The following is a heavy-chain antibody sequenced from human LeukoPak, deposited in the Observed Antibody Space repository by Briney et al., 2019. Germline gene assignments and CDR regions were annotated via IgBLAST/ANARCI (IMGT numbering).Heavy chain of an antibody. J-gene: IGHJ5*02. Sequence: SETLSLTCTVSGGSISSYYWSWIRQPPGKGLEWIGYIYYSGSTNYNPSLKSRVTISVDTSKDQFSLKLSSVTAADTAVYYCARVPYSSGWVRWFDPWGQGTLVTVSS. CDR2: IYYSGST. V-gene: IGHV4-59*01. D-gene: IGHD6-19*01. CDR3: ARVPYSSGWVRWFDP. CDR1: GGSISSYY.